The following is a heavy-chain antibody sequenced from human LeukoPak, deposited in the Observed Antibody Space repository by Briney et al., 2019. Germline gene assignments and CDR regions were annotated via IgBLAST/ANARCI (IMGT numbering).Heavy chain of an antibody. CDR3: AGPRTRYYDILTGYFY. Sequence: SETLSLTCAVCGGSFSGYYWSWIRQPPGKGLEWIGEINHRGSTNYNPSLKSRVTISVDTSKNQFSLKLSSVTAADTAVYYCAGPRTRYYDILTGYFYWGQGTLVTVSS. CDR1: GGSFSGYY. D-gene: IGHD3-9*01. CDR2: INHRGST. V-gene: IGHV4-34*01. J-gene: IGHJ4*02.